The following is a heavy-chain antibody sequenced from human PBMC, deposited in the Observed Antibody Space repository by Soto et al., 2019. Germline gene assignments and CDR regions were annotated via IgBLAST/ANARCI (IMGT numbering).Heavy chain of an antibody. V-gene: IGHV6-1*01. CDR1: GESVSSNSAA. Sequence: PSQTLSLTCAISGESVSSNSAAWNWIRQSPSRGLEWLGRTYYRSKWYNDYAVSVKSRITINPDTSKNQFSLQLNSVTPEDTAVYYCARWSLDGYNSPTGFDPWGQGTLVTVSS. J-gene: IGHJ5*02. CDR2: TYYRSKWYN. CDR3: ARWSLDGYNSPTGFDP. D-gene: IGHD1-1*01.